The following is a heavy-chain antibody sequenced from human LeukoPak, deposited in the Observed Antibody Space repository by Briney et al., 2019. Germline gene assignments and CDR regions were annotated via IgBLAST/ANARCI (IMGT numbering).Heavy chain of an antibody. Sequence: PGGSLRLSCAASGFIFSDYSMNWVRQAPGKGLEWVSSSSNNRNYIYCADSVKGRFTISRDNAKNSLYLQMNSLRAEETAVYYCARGINYMDVWGKGTTVTVSS. CDR1: GFIFSDYS. V-gene: IGHV3-21*01. CDR3: ARGINYMDV. CDR2: SSNNRNYI. D-gene: IGHD3-16*01. J-gene: IGHJ6*03.